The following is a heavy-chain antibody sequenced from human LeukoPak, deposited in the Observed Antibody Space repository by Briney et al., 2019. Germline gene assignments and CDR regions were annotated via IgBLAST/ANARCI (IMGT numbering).Heavy chain of an antibody. D-gene: IGHD6-19*01. Sequence: GESLKISCQGSGYRFTSYWIGWVRQMPGKGLEWMGIIYPGDSDTRYSPPFQGQVTISADKSVSTTYLQWSSLKASDTAMYYCARQLPRGQDAVAGTSSWYFDYWGQGTLVTVSS. CDR1: GYRFTSYW. CDR2: IYPGDSDT. J-gene: IGHJ4*02. CDR3: ARQLPRGQDAVAGTSSWYFDY. V-gene: IGHV5-51*01.